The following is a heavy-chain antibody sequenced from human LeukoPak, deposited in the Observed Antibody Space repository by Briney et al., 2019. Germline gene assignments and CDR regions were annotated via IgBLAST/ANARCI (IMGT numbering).Heavy chain of an antibody. J-gene: IGHJ5*02. Sequence: SETLPLTCTVSGGSISSYYWSWIRQPPGKGLEWIGYIHYSGSTNYNPSLKSRVTVSVDTSKNQFSLKLNSVTAADTAVYYCARGPPEGPDNWFDPWGQGTLVTVSS. CDR1: GGSISSYY. V-gene: IGHV4-59*01. CDR3: ARGPPEGPDNWFDP. CDR2: IHYSGST.